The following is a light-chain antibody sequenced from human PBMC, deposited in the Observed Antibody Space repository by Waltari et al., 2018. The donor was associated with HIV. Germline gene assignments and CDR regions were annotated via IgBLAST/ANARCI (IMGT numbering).Light chain of an antibody. J-gene: IGLJ2*01. CDR1: TTDIGGYNY. CDR2: GVS. CDR3: CSYTKLTTHYVL. V-gene: IGLV2-14*03. Sequence: QSALTQPASVSGSPGQSITIPCNGTTTDIGGYNYVSWYQRHPDKAPKLIIFGVSNRPSGISSRFSGANSGNTSSLTISGLQAEDEADYYCCSYTKLTTHYVLFGGGTKLTVL.